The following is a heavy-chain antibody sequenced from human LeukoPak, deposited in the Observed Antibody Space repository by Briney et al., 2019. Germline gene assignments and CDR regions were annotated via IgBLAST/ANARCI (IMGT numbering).Heavy chain of an antibody. CDR3: AKFGGYSSSWFDY. CDR1: GFTFSSYA. Sequence: QSGGSLRLSCAASGFTFSSYAMSWVRQAPGKGLEWVSAISGSGGSTYYADSVKGRFTISRDNSKNTLYLQMNSLRAEDTAVYYCAKFGGYSSSWFDYWGRGTLVTVSS. J-gene: IGHJ4*02. CDR2: ISGSGGST. V-gene: IGHV3-23*01. D-gene: IGHD6-13*01.